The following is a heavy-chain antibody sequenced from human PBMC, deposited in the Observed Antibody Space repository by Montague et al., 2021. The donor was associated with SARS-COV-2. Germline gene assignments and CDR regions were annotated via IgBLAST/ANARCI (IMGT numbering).Heavy chain of an antibody. J-gene: IGHJ4*02. CDR2: INHSGST. Sequence: SETLSLTCAVYGGSFSGYYWSWIRQPPGKGLEGIGEINHSGSTNYNPSLKSRVTISVDTSKNQFSLKLSSVTAADTAVYYCARGSMVTHYWGQGTLVTVSS. V-gene: IGHV4-34*01. CDR3: ARGSMVTHY. CDR1: GGSFSGYY. D-gene: IGHD2-21*02.